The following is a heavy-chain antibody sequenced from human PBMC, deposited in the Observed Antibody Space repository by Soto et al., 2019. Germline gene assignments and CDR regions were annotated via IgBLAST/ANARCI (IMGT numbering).Heavy chain of an antibody. CDR3: ARQGFGATHDLVAV. Sequence: NLSLPCAVSAGSMSSGANFLCCVRLPPGKGLEWIGYIYHSGSTYYNPSLKSRVTISVDRSKNQFSLKLTSVTVADAALSYCARQGFGATHDLVAVCGQRTTVTVSS. CDR1: AGSMSSGANF. V-gene: IGHV4-30-2*01. CDR2: IYHSGST. D-gene: IGHD3-10*01. J-gene: IGHJ6*02.